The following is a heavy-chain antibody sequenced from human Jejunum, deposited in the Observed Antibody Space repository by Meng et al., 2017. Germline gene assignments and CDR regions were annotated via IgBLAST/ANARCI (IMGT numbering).Heavy chain of an antibody. CDR2: IHHSGSI. V-gene: IGHV4-34*01. CDR1: GGSFSTYD. Sequence: QVQLQQWGAGLLKPSETMYLTCAFPGGSFSTYDWSWIRQPPGKGLEWLGQIHHSGSINDNPSLKGRVTMSVDTSRSQISLKLNSVTAADTAVYYCRLAYCVSDCGDYWGQGTLVTVSS. J-gene: IGHJ4*02. D-gene: IGHD2-21*02. CDR3: RLAYCVSDCGDY.